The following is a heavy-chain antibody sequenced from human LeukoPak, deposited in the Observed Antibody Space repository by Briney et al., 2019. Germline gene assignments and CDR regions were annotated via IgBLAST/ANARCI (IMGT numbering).Heavy chain of an antibody. J-gene: IGHJ5*02. Sequence: GGSLRLSCAASGFTFSSYAMSWVRQAPGKGLEWVSAISGSGGSTYYADSVKGRFTISRDNSKNTLYLQMNSLRAEDTAVYYCAKGGYCSGTSCYDKWFDPWGQGTLVTVSS. CDR1: GFTFSSYA. CDR2: ISGSGGST. CDR3: AKGGYCSGTSCYDKWFDP. V-gene: IGHV3-23*01. D-gene: IGHD2-2*01.